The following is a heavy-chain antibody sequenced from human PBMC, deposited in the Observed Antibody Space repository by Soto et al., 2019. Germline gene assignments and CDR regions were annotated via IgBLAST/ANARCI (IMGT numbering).Heavy chain of an antibody. Sequence: PGGSLRLSCAASGFTFSSYWMHWVRQAPGKGLVWVSRIHSDGSSTSYADSVQGRFPISRDNAKNTLSLHLNSLRAEDTAVYYCARDRSKPGGEYSSSPGWYYYYYGMDVWGQGTTVTVSS. CDR1: GFTFSSYW. D-gene: IGHD6-6*01. V-gene: IGHV3-74*01. CDR2: IHSDGSST. CDR3: ARDRSKPGGEYSSSPGWYYYYYGMDV. J-gene: IGHJ6*02.